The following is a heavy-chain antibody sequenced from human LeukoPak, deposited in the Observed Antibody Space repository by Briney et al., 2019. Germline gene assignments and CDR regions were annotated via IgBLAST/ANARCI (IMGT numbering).Heavy chain of an antibody. J-gene: IGHJ2*01. D-gene: IGHD4-23*01. CDR2: IYYSGTT. V-gene: IGHV4-59*01. CDR1: GGSISSYY. CDR3: ARSTNYGGSNWYFDL. Sequence: SETLSLTCTVSGGSISSYYWSWIRLPPEKGLEWIGYIYYSGTTNYSPSLMSRVTMSVDTSKNQFSLKLSSVTAADTALYYCARSTNYGGSNWYFDLWGRGTLVTASS.